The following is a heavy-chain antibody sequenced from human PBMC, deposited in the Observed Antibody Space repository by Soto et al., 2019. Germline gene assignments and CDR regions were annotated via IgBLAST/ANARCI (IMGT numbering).Heavy chain of an antibody. Sequence: QSETLSLTCAVYGGSFSGYYWSWIRQPPGKGLEWIGEINHSGSTNYNPSLKSRVTISVDTSKNQFSLKLSSVTAADTAVYYCARGGYYYDSSGYAYWGQGTLVTVSS. CDR2: INHSGST. CDR3: ARGGYYYDSSGYAY. V-gene: IGHV4-34*01. J-gene: IGHJ4*02. CDR1: GGSFSGYY. D-gene: IGHD3-22*01.